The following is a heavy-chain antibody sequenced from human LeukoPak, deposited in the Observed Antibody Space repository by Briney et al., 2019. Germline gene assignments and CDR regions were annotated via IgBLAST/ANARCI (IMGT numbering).Heavy chain of an antibody. CDR3: AKAYYYGSGSDLGFDP. Sequence: SGGSLRLSCPASGFSFSSHWMSWVRQAPGKGLEWVAFIRYDGSNKYYADSVKGRFTISRDNSKNTLYLQMNSLRAEDTAVYYCAKAYYYGSGSDLGFDPWGQGTLVTVSS. J-gene: IGHJ5*02. V-gene: IGHV3-30*02. CDR2: IRYDGSNK. CDR1: GFSFSSHW. D-gene: IGHD3-10*01.